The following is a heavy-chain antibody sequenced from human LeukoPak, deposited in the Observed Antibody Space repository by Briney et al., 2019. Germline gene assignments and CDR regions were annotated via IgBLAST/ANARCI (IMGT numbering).Heavy chain of an antibody. D-gene: IGHD5-12*01. V-gene: IGHV3-30-3*01. Sequence: SGGSLRLSCAASGFTFSSYAMHWVRQAPGKGLEWVAVISYDGSNKYYAASMKGLFTIARDNSKNTLYLQMTSLRAEDTAVYYCARVPYSGHEGYYFDSWGQGTLVTVSS. CDR3: ARVPYSGHEGYYFDS. CDR2: ISYDGSNK. J-gene: IGHJ4*02. CDR1: GFTFSSYA.